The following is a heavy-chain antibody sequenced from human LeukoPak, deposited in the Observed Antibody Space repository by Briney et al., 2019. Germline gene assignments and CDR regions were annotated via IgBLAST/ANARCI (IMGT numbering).Heavy chain of an antibody. CDR1: GFTFSNYA. Sequence: PGGSLRLSCAASGFTFSNYALHWVRQAPGKGLEWVAVISYDDTNKYYVDSVRGRFTISRDNSKNTLYLQMNSLRAEDTAVYYCARVHYYDSSGYFDYWGQGTLVTVSS. D-gene: IGHD3-22*01. CDR3: ARVHYYDSSGYFDY. CDR2: ISYDDTNK. J-gene: IGHJ4*02. V-gene: IGHV3-30*04.